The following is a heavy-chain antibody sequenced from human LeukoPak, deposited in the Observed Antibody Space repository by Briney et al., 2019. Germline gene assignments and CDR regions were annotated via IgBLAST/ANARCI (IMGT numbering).Heavy chain of an antibody. V-gene: IGHV1-2*02. CDR1: GYTFTGYY. CDR2: INPNSGGT. CDR3: AREDCSSTSCNYNWFDP. Sequence: GASVKVSCKASGYTFTGYYMHWVRQAPSKGLEWLEWINPNSGGTHYAQKFQGRVTMTRDTSISTAYMELSRLRSDDTAVYYCAREDCSSTSCNYNWFDPWGQGTLVTVSS. D-gene: IGHD2-2*01. J-gene: IGHJ5*02.